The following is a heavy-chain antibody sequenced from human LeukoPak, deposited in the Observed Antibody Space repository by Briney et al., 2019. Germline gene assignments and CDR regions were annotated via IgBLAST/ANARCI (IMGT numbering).Heavy chain of an antibody. CDR2: IIPILGIA. CDR1: GGTFSSYT. Sequence: SVKVSCKASGGTFSSYTIRWVRQAPGQGLEWMSRIIPILGIANYAQKLQGRVTISADKSTNTVYMKLSSLRSEDTALYYCAYFDCSGGSCCQELRNWGQGTMVTVSS. CDR3: AYFDCSGGSCCQELRN. D-gene: IGHD2-15*01. J-gene: IGHJ4*02. V-gene: IGHV1-69*02.